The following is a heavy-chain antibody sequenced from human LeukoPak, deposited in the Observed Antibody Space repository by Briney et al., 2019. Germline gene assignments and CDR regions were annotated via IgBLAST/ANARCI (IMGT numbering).Heavy chain of an antibody. CDR1: GGSISSGGYY. D-gene: IGHD3-10*01. Sequence: TLSLTCTVSGGSISSGGYYWSWIRQHPGKGLEWIGYIYYSGSTYYNPSLKSRVTISVDTSKNQFSLKLSSVTAADTAVYYCARDVGGYYGSGSLIDYWGQGTLVTVSS. CDR2: IYYSGST. J-gene: IGHJ4*02. V-gene: IGHV4-31*03. CDR3: ARDVGGYYGSGSLIDY.